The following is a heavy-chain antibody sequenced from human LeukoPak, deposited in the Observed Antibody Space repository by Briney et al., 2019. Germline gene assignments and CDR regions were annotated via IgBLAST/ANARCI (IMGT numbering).Heavy chain of an antibody. CDR1: GFTFSSYA. J-gene: IGHJ4*02. CDR2: ISGSGSTT. V-gene: IGHV3-23*01. D-gene: IGHD2-2*01. CDR3: AKEVPLGYCSSTSCPGYFDY. Sequence: GGSLRLSCAASGFTFSSYAMSWVRQAPGKGQEWVSSISGSGSTTYYAGSVKGRFTISRDNSKDILYLQMDSLRAEDTAVYYCAKEVPLGYCSSTSCPGYFDYWGQGTLVTVSS.